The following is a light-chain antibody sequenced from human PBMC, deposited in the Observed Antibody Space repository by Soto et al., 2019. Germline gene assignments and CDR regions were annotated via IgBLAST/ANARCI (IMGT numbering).Light chain of an antibody. J-gene: IGKJ1*01. V-gene: IGKV3-15*01. CDR2: DAS. CDR1: QRISRN. CDR3: QQYNNWPPWT. Sequence: EIVMTQSPATLSVSPGESATLSCRASQRISRNLAWYRQKPGQAPRLLIYDASTRATAIPARFSGSGSETEFTLTISSLQSEDSAVYYCQQYNNWPPWTFGQGTKVEIK.